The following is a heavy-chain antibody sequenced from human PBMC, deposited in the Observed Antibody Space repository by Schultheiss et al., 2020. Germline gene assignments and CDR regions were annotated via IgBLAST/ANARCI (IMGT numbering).Heavy chain of an antibody. Sequence: SETLSLTCTVTGDSISRGSFYWSWIRQPAGKGLEWIGRIYTSGSTNYNPSLKSRVTISVDTSKNQFSLKLSSVTAADTAVYYCARLSGAYGRDCDYWGQGTLVTVSS. J-gene: IGHJ4*02. CDR2: IYTSGST. V-gene: IGHV4-61*02. CDR3: ARLSGAYGRDCDY. D-gene: IGHD1-26*01. CDR1: GDSISRGSFY.